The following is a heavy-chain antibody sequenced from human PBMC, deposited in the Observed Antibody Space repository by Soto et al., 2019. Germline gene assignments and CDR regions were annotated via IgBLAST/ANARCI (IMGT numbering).Heavy chain of an antibody. V-gene: IGHV3-73*02. CDR1: GFTFSDSG. Sequence: EVQVVESGGGLVQPGGSLILSCAASGFTFSDSGVHWVRQASGKGLEWVGRIKTKSDNYATAYAASVKGRFTISRDDSKNMAYLQMNSLKSDDTAVYYCRSMPGLDYWAQGTQVTVSS. D-gene: IGHD1-1*01. CDR2: IKTKSDNYAT. J-gene: IGHJ4*02. CDR3: RSMPGLDY.